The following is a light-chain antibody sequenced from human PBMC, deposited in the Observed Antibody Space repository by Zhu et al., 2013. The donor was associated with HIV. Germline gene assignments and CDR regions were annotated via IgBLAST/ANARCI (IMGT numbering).Light chain of an antibody. Sequence: DIQMTQSPSTLSASVGDRVTITCRASQSISSWLAWYQQKPGKAPKLLIYDASSLESGVPSRFSGSGSGTEFTLTISSLQPEDVATYYCQKYNSAPRTFGQGTKVEIK. CDR2: DAS. V-gene: IGKV1-5*01. CDR1: QSISSW. CDR3: QKYNSAPRT. J-gene: IGKJ1*01.